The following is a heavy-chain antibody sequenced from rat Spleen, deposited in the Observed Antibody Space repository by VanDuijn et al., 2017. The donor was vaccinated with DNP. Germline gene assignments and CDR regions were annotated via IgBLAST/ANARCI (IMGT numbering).Heavy chain of an antibody. J-gene: IGHJ2*01. V-gene: IGHV5-7*01. CDR3: TRRGTMMSFDY. Sequence: EVQLVESGGGPVQPGRSLKLSCLASGFIFSDYAMTWVRQAPKKGLEWVATIIYDVRTTYDRDSVKGRFTNARDDAKATLYLQMDSLRSADTATYYCTRRGTMMSFDYWGQGVMVTVSS. CDR2: IIYDVRTT. CDR1: GFIFSDYA. D-gene: IGHD1-12*01.